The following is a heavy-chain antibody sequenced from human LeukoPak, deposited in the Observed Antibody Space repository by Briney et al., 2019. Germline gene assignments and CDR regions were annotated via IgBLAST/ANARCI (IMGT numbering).Heavy chain of an antibody. CDR2: ISHDGSNK. CDR3: AREAVEQQLVNQYYYYYMDV. CDR1: GFTFSSYA. J-gene: IGHJ6*03. D-gene: IGHD6-13*01. Sequence: GGSLRLSCAASGFTFSSYAMHWVRQAPGKGLEWVAVISHDGSNKYYADSVKGRFTISRDNSKNTLYLQMNGLRAEDTAVYYCAREAVEQQLVNQYYYYYMDVWGKGTTVTVSS. V-gene: IGHV3-30*04.